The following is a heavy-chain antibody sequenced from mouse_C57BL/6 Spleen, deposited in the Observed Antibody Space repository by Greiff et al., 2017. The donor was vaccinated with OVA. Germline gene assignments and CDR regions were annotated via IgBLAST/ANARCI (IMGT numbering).Heavy chain of an antibody. CDR1: GFSLTSYA. CDR3: ARKAYYSNYWYFDV. CDR2: IWTGGGT. Sequence: VQLQQSGPGLVAPSQSLSITCTVSGFSLTSYAISWVRPPPGKGLEWLGVIWTGGGTNSNSALKSRLSISKDNSKSQVFLKMNSLQTDDTARYYWARKAYYSNYWYFDVWGTGTTVTVSS. D-gene: IGHD2-5*01. J-gene: IGHJ1*03. V-gene: IGHV2-9-1*01.